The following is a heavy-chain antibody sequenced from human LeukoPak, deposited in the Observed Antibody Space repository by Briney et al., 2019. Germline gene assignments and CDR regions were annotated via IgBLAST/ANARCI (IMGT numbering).Heavy chain of an antibody. V-gene: IGHV4-30-2*01. D-gene: IGHD3-22*01. J-gene: IGHJ3*02. CDR3: ARRIYYDSSVGAFDI. CDR1: GGSISSGGYS. CDR2: IYHSGST. Sequence: PSETLSLTCAVSGGSISSGGYSWSWVRQPPGKGLEWIGYIYHSGSTYYNPSLKSRVTISVDRSKNQFSLKLSSVTAADTAVYYCARRIYYDSSVGAFDIWGQGTMVTVSS.